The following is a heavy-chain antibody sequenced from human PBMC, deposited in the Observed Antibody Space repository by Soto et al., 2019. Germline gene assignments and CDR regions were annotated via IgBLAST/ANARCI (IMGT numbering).Heavy chain of an antibody. Sequence: GGSLRLSCAASGFTFSSYAMSWVRQAPGKGLEWVSAISGSGGSTYYADSVKGRFTISRDNSKNTLYLQMNSLRAEDTAVYYCARESPRLGELSFPRRWCDPWGQGSVGNVSS. J-gene: IGHJ5*02. CDR3: ARESPRLGELSFPRRWCDP. V-gene: IGHV3-23*01. D-gene: IGHD3-16*02. CDR1: GFTFSSYA. CDR2: ISGSGGST.